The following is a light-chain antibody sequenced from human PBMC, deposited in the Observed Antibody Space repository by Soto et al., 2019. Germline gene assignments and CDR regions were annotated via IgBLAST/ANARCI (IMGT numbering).Light chain of an antibody. CDR3: LQDFNYPWT. V-gene: IGKV1-6*01. Sequence: AIQMTQSPSSLSASVGDRVTISCRASQGIGNALGWYQQKPGKAPKVLIYAASSLQSGVPSRFSGSGSGTDFTLAISSLQPEDSATYYCLQDFNYPWTFGQGTKVEIK. CDR1: QGIGNA. J-gene: IGKJ1*01. CDR2: AAS.